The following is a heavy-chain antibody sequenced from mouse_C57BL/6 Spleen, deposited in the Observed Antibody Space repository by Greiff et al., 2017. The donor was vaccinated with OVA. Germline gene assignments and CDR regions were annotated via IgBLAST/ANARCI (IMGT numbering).Heavy chain of an antibody. CDR1: GYTFTSYW. D-gene: IGHD1-1*01. J-gene: IGHJ1*03. CDR2: IDPSDSYP. CDR3: ARRITTVVHWYFDV. V-gene: IGHV1-69*01. Sequence: QVQLQQPGAELVMPGASVKLSCKASGYTFTSYWMHWVKQRPGQGLEWIGEIDPSDSYPNYNQKFKGKSTLTVDKSSSTAYMQLSSLTSEDSAVDYCARRITTVVHWYFDVWGTGTTVTVSS.